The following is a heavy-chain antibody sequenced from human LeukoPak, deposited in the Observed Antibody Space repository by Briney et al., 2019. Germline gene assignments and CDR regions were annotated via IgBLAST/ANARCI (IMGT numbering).Heavy chain of an antibody. CDR1: GFTFSSYA. V-gene: IGHV3-48*03. Sequence: GGSLRLSCAASGFTFSSYAMNWVRQAPGKGLEWVSYISSSGSTIYYADSVTGRFTISGDNAKNSLYLQMNSLRAEDTAVYYCAREGCSSTSCYAGYYYYYYGMDVGGQGTTVTVSS. D-gene: IGHD2-2*01. CDR2: ISSSGSTI. J-gene: IGHJ6*02. CDR3: AREGCSSTSCYAGYYYYYYGMDV.